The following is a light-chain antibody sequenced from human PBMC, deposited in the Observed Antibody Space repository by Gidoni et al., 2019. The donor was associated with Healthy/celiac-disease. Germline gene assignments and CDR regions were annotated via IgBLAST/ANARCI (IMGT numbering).Light chain of an antibody. V-gene: IGKV3-11*01. CDR1: QSVSSY. Sequence: EIVLPQSPATLSLSPGERATLSCRASQSVSSYLAWYQQKPGQAPRLLIYDASNRATGIPARFSGSGSGTDFTLTISSLEPEDFAVYYCQQRSNRRTFGPGTKVDIK. J-gene: IGKJ3*01. CDR3: QQRSNRRT. CDR2: DAS.